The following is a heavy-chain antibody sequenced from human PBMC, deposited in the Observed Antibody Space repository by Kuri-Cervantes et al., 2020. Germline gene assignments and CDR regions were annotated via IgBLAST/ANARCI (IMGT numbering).Heavy chain of an antibody. CDR1: GFTFTSSA. CDR3: AKFSDDYDILTVDY. D-gene: IGHD3-9*01. CDR2: IVVGSGNT. Sequence: SVKVSCKASGFTFTSSAMQWVRQARGQRLEWIGWIVVGSGNTNYAQKFQERVTITRDMSTSTAYMELRSLRSDDTAVYYCAKFSDDYDILTVDYWGQGTLVTVSS. V-gene: IGHV1-58*02. J-gene: IGHJ4*02.